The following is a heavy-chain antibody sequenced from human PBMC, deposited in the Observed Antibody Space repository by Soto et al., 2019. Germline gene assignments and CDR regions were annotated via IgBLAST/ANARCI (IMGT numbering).Heavy chain of an antibody. V-gene: IGHV3-33*01. CDR3: AGPGLPSFDNYHLDY. CDR2: IWSDGSSK. Sequence: QVQLVESGGGVVQPGRSLRLSCAASGFNFGTYGMHWVRQAPGKGLEWVAFIWSDGSSKYYADSVKGRFTISRDNSEKPLFLQMKSLRVGDTAVYYCAGPGLPSFDNYHLDYWGQGTLVTVSS. D-gene: IGHD1-1*01. CDR1: GFNFGTYG. J-gene: IGHJ4*02.